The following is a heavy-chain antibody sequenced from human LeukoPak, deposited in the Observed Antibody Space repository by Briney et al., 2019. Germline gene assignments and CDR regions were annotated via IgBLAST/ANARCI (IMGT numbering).Heavy chain of an antibody. J-gene: IGHJ4*02. CDR3: ARRAGDYSHPYDY. V-gene: IGHV3-30*03. CDR1: GFTFSAYG. Sequence: GGSLRLSCVASGFTFSAYGMHWVRQAPGKGLEWVAVISDDGSNKYYVDSVKGRFTISRDNSKNTLYLQMNSLRAEDTAVYYCARRAGDYSHPYDYWGQGTLVTVSS. D-gene: IGHD3-22*01. CDR2: ISDDGSNK.